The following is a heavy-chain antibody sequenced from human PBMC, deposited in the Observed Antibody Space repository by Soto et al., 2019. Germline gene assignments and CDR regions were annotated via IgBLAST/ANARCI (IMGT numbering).Heavy chain of an antibody. Sequence: SVKVSCKASGGTFSSYTISWVRQAPGQGLEWMGRIIPILGIANYAQKFQGRVTITADKSTSTAYMELSSLRSEDTAVYYCARGSSDYYYYYGMDVWGQGTTVTVSS. CDR1: GGTFSSYT. D-gene: IGHD3-10*01. CDR3: ARGSSDYYYYYGMDV. V-gene: IGHV1-69*02. CDR2: IIPILGIA. J-gene: IGHJ6*02.